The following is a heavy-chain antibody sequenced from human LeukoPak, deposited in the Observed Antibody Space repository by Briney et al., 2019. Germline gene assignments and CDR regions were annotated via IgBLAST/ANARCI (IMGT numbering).Heavy chain of an antibody. CDR2: ISGSGGTT. CDR3: AKGPYSSFDY. CDR1: GFTFSSFA. Sequence: GSLRLSCAASGFTFSSFAMSWVRQAPGKGLEWVSTISGSGGTTHYADSVKGRFTISRDNSKNTLYLQMNSLRAEDTAVYYCAKGPYSSFDYWGQGTLVTVSS. V-gene: IGHV3-23*01. D-gene: IGHD6-13*01. J-gene: IGHJ4*02.